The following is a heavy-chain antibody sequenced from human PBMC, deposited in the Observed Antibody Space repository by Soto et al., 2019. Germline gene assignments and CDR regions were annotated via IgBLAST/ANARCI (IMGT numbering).Heavy chain of an antibody. J-gene: IGHJ4*02. CDR3: ATRGYYDSSTGYYSFYFDY. D-gene: IGHD3-22*01. CDR1: GFTFSSYA. Sequence: GGSLRLSCAASGFTFSSYAMSWVRQAPGKGLEWVSTVSGSGGSTYYADSVKGRFTISRDNSKNTLYLQMNSLRAEDTAVYYCATRGYYDSSTGYYSFYFDYWGQGTLVTVSS. CDR2: VSGSGGST. V-gene: IGHV3-23*01.